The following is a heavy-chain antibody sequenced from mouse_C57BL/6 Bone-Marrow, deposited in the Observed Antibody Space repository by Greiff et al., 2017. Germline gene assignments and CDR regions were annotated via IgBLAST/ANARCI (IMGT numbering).Heavy chain of an antibody. CDR2: IYPGDGDT. Sequence: VQLQQSGPELVKPGASVKISCKASGYAFSSSWMNWVKQRPGKGLEWIGRIYPGDGDTNYNGKFKGKATLTADKSSSTAYMQLSILTSEDSAVYYCAREYYGTDWYFDVWGTGTTVTVSS. V-gene: IGHV1-82*01. D-gene: IGHD1-1*01. CDR1: GYAFSSSW. CDR3: AREYYGTDWYFDV. J-gene: IGHJ1*03.